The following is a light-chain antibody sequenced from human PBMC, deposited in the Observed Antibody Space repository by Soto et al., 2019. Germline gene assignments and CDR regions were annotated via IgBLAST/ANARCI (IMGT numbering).Light chain of an antibody. J-gene: IGKJ5*01. V-gene: IGKV3-11*01. CDR1: QSVSIN. Sequence: ESGLTQYTGSLSSSQGERATLSCMTSQSVSINSITSYQQTPGQAPRLLIYGASTRATDIPARFSGSGSGTDFTLTIGSLEPEDFAIYYCQQRSNWPVTFGQGTLLEV. CDR2: GAS. CDR3: QQRSNWPVT.